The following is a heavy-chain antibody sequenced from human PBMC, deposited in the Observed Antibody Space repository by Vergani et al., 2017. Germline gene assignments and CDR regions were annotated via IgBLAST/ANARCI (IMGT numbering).Heavy chain of an antibody. CDR2: ISGSGGST. Sequence: VQLVESGGGVVQPGRSLRLSCAASGFTFSSYGMHWVRQAPGKGLEWVSAISGSGGSTYYADSVKGRFTISRDNSKNTLYLQMNSLRAEDTAVYYCAKDEGGYYYDSSGDDAFDIWGQGTMVTVSS. D-gene: IGHD3-22*01. V-gene: IGHV3-23*04. CDR1: GFTFSSYG. J-gene: IGHJ3*02. CDR3: AKDEGGYYYDSSGDDAFDI.